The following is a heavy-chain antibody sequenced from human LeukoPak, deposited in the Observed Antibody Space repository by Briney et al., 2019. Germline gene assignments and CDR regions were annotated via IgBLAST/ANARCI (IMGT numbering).Heavy chain of an antibody. J-gene: IGHJ4*02. V-gene: IGHV3-23*01. Sequence: GGSLRLSCAASGFTFSSYAMSWVRQAPGKGLEWVSAISGSGGSTYYADSVKGRFTISRDNSKNTLYLQMNSLRAEDTAVYYCASTMITFGGAIARFDYWGQGTLVTVSS. D-gene: IGHD3-16*02. CDR2: ISGSGGST. CDR1: GFTFSSYA. CDR3: ASTMITFGGAIARFDY.